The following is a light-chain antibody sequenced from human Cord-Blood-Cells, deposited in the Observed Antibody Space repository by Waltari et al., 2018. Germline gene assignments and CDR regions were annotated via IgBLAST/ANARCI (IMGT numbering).Light chain of an antibody. CDR2: HAS. J-gene: IGKJ2*01. Sequence: IQMTQSPSSLSASVGHRVTITSRASQSISSYLNWYQQKPGKAPKLLIYHASSLQSGVPSRFSGSGSGTDFTLTISSLQPEDFATYYCQQSYSTPRTFGQGTKLEIK. CDR3: QQSYSTPRT. CDR1: QSISSY. V-gene: IGKV1-39*01.